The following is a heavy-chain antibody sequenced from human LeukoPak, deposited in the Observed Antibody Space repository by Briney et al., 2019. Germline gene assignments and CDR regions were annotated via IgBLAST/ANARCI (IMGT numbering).Heavy chain of an antibody. CDR3: TKLARAPRDFDY. V-gene: IGHV3-72*01. CDR2: SRDKGNSYTT. J-gene: IGHJ4*01. D-gene: IGHD3-10*01. Sequence: PGGSLRLSCAASGFTFSGHYIDWVRQAPGKGLEWVGRSRDKGNSYTTAYAASVRGRFTISRDDSKNSLYLQMNSLKIEDTAVYYCTKLARAPRDFDYWGQGTLVTVSS. CDR1: GFTFSGHY.